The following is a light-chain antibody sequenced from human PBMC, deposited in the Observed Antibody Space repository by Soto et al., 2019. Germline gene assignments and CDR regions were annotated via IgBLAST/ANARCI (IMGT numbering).Light chain of an antibody. CDR3: QHRFNRPFT. CDR1: QTISND. J-gene: IGKJ3*01. Sequence: EIVLTQSPGTLSLSPGERATLSCGASQTISNDVAWYQQKPGKAPMLLIYDASIRATGIPARFSGSGSGTDFTLTISSLEPESFAVYYCQHRFNRPFTFGPGTKVYIE. V-gene: IGKV3-11*01. CDR2: DAS.